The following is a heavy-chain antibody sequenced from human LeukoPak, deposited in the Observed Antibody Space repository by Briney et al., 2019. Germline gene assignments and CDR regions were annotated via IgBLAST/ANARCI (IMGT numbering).Heavy chain of an antibody. CDR1: GGSISSYY. CDR3: ARESSGSPYYFDY. Sequence: PSETLSLTCTVSGGSISSYYWSWIRQPPGRGLEWIGYIYYSGSTNYNPSLKSRVTISVDTSKNQFSLKLSSVTAADTAVYYCARESSGSPYYFDYWGQGTLVTVSS. V-gene: IGHV4-59*01. J-gene: IGHJ4*02. CDR2: IYYSGST. D-gene: IGHD1-26*01.